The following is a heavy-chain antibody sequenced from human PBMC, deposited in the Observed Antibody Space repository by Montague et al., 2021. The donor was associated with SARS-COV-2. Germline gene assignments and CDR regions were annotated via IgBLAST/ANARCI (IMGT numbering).Heavy chain of an antibody. CDR3: ARDDFRWDFDC. CDR2: IYTTGST. V-gene: IGHV4-61*02. D-gene: IGHD2/OR15-2a*01. J-gene: IGHJ4*02. CDR1: GDSITSDVSY. Sequence: TLSLTCTVSGDSITSDVSYWSWIRQPAGKGLEWIGRIYTTGSTNYNPSLKSRLTISLDTSKNQFSQKLSSVTAADTAVYYCARDDFRWDFDCWGQGTLVTVSS.